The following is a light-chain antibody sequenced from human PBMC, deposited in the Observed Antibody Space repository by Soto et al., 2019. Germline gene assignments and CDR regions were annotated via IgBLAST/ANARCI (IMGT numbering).Light chain of an antibody. CDR1: QTISSSW. Sequence: QSTQWPSTLSATVGDRVTIDCRASQTISSSWLAWYQQKPGKAPKVLIYKASTLESGVPSRFSGSGSGTDFTLTISSFQPEDFATYYCQRLNTHSWPFGQG. CDR2: KAS. J-gene: IGKJ1*01. CDR3: QRLNTHSWP. V-gene: IGKV1-5*03.